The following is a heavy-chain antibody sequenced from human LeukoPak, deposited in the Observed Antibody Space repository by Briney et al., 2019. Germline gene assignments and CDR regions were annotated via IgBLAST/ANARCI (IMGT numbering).Heavy chain of an antibody. Sequence: PSETLSLTCTVSGGSISSYYWNWIRQPPGKGLDWIGYIYYSGNTNYNPSLKSRVTISVDTSKNQFSLKLSSVTAADTAVYYCAGSSARPLDYWGQGTLVTVSS. CDR3: AGSSARPLDY. CDR2: IYYSGNT. CDR1: GGSISSYY. J-gene: IGHJ4*02. V-gene: IGHV4-59*01. D-gene: IGHD1-26*01.